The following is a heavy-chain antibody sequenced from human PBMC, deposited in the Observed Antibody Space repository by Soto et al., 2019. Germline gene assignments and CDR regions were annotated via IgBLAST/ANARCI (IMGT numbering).Heavy chain of an antibody. CDR1: GDRVTGHSVA. J-gene: IGHJ4*02. V-gene: IGHV6-1*01. D-gene: IGHD3-22*01. CDR3: ARSYSRSWLMDFFDY. CDR2: TYYRSNWNN. Sequence: PSQTHSLTCAVCGDRVTGHSVAWNWIRPSPSRGLEWLGRTYYRSNWNNDYAVSVKSRITINPDTSKNQISLQLNSVTPEDTAVYYCARSYSRSWLMDFFDYWGLGTLVTV.